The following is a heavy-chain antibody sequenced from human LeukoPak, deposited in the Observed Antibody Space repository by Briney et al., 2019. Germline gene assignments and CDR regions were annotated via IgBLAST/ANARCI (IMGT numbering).Heavy chain of an antibody. Sequence: PSETLSLTCTVSGGSISSGFYYWSWIRQPAGKGLEWIGRIYTSGSTNYNPSLKNRVTISLDTSRNQLSLKLSSVTAADTAVYYCARRQDGHDYWGEGTLVTVSS. V-gene: IGHV4-61*02. CDR3: ARRQDGHDY. CDR1: GGSISSGFYY. CDR2: IYTSGST. J-gene: IGHJ4*02.